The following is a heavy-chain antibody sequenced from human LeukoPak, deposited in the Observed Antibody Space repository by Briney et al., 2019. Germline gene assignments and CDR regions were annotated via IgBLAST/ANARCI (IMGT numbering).Heavy chain of an antibody. V-gene: IGHV4-59*08. J-gene: IGHJ6*02. CDR2: IYYSGST. Sequence: SETLSLTCTVSGGSISSYYWSWIRQPPGKGLEWIGYIYYSGSTNYNPSLKSRVTISVDTSKNQFSLKLSSVTAADTAVYYCARHSHTYYHGMDVWGQGTTVTVSS. CDR3: ARHSHTYYHGMDV. CDR1: GGSISSYY.